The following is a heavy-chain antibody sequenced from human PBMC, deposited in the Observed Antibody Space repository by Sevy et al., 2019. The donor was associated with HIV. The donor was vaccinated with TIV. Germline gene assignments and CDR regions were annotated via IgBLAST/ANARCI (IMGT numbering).Heavy chain of an antibody. CDR3: ARDGNRGYSAPDYAFDI. J-gene: IGHJ3*02. V-gene: IGHV3-7*01. D-gene: IGHD5-18*01. CDR2: IKQDGSEK. CDR1: GFTFSSYW. Sequence: GGSLRLSCAASGFTFSSYWMSWVRQAPGKGLEWVANIKQDGSEKYYVDSVKGRFTISRDNAKNSLYLQMNSLRAEDTAVYYCARDGNRGYSAPDYAFDIWGQGTMVTVSS.